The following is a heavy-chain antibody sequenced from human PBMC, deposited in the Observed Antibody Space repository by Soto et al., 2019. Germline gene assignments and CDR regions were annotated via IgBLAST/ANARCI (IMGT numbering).Heavy chain of an antibody. CDR3: AKGDNLGPKTGYAFDP. CDR1: GDSVSSNTAS. D-gene: IGHD5-12*01. J-gene: IGHJ5*02. Sequence: PSQTLSLTCAISGDSVSSNTASWNWTRQSPSRGLEWLGRTYFRAKWYNDYAVSVKSRIIINPDTSNNQFSLQLNAVTPEDPAVYFCAKGDNLGPKTGYAFDPWGQGIMVTVSS. CDR2: TYFRAKWYN. V-gene: IGHV6-1*01.